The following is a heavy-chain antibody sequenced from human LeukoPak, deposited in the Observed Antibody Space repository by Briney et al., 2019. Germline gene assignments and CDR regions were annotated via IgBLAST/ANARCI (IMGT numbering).Heavy chain of an antibody. Sequence: SETLSLTCAVYGGSFSSYYWGWIRQPPGKGLEWIGSIYYSGSTYYNPSLKSRVTISGDTSKNQFSLKLSSVTAADTAVYYCARVLAAAGYYYYYYMDVWGKGTTVTVSS. CDR1: GGSFSSYY. V-gene: IGHV4-39*01. J-gene: IGHJ6*03. CDR2: IYYSGST. CDR3: ARVLAAAGYYYYYYMDV. D-gene: IGHD6-13*01.